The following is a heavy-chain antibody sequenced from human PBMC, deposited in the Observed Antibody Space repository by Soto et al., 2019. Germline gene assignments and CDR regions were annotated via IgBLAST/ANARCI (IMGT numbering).Heavy chain of an antibody. V-gene: IGHV4-59*01. CDR2: VSSTGST. CDR1: GGSLNSYY. CDR3: ARFSPPRKSYDSNPGWFDP. D-gene: IGHD3-22*01. J-gene: IGHJ5*02. Sequence: SETLSLTCSVSGGSLNSYYWTWIRQSPGKGLEWIGYVSSTGSTNYNPSLKSRLTMSLDTSTNEVSLSLTSVTAADAAVYFCARFSPPRKSYDSNPGWFDPWGQGIMVTVS.